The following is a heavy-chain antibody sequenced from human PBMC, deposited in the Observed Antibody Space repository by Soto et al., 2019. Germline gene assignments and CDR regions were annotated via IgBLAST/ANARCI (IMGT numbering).Heavy chain of an antibody. Sequence: PSETLSLTCGVSGYSISSGYYWGWIRQPPGKGLEWIGSIYHSGSTYYNPSLKSRVTISVDTSKNQFSLKLSSVTAADTAVYYCARDRLMSGAWFDPWGQGTLVTVSS. J-gene: IGHJ5*02. V-gene: IGHV4-38-2*02. CDR2: IYHSGST. D-gene: IGHD3-16*01. CDR1: GYSISSGYY. CDR3: ARDRLMSGAWFDP.